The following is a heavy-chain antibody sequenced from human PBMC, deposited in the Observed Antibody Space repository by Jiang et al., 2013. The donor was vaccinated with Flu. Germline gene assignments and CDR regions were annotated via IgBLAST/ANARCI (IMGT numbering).Heavy chain of an antibody. CDR3: ARRGGYCSGGSCLGWFDP. D-gene: IGHD2-15*01. J-gene: IGHJ5*02. CDR2: IYPGDSDT. CDR1: GYSFTSYW. Sequence: GAEVKKPGESLKISCKGSGYSFTSYWIGWVRQMPGKGLEWMGIIYPGDSDTRYSPSFQGQVTISADKSISTAYLQWSSLKASDTAMYYCARRGGYCSGGSCLGWFDPWGQGTLVTVSS. V-gene: IGHV5-51*01.